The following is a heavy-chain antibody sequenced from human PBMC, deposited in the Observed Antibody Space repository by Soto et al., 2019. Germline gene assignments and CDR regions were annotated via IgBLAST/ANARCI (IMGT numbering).Heavy chain of an antibody. CDR2: INHGGST. V-gene: IGHV4-34*02. CDR1: GGSFSAYY. CDR3: ARGPADYYDSSGYYYVGGDY. D-gene: IGHD3-22*01. Sequence: QVQLQQWGAGLLKPSETLSLTCTVYGGSFSAYYWSWIRQPPGKGLEWLGEINHGGSTNYNPSLKSRVTISVDTSKNQFSLKLSSVTAADSAVYFCARGPADYYDSSGYYYVGGDYWGQGTLVTVSS. J-gene: IGHJ4*02.